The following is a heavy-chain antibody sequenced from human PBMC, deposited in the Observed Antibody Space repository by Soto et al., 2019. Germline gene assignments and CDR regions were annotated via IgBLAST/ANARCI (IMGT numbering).Heavy chain of an antibody. CDR2: ISSSDNTI. V-gene: IGHV3-48*03. Sequence: GGSLRLSCAASGFTFSSYEMNWVRQAPGKGLEWFSYISSSDNTIYYADSVRGRFTISRENAKNSLYLQMNSLRAEDTAIYYCARAPRNYYYYGMDVWGQGTTVTVAS. CDR3: ARAPRNYYYYGMDV. CDR1: GFTFSSYE. J-gene: IGHJ6*02.